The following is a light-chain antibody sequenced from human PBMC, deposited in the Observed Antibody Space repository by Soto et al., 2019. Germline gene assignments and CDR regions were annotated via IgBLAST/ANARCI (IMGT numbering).Light chain of an antibody. V-gene: IGKV3-11*01. Sequence: EIVLTQSPATLSLSPGERATLSCRASQSVSIYLAWYQQRPGQTPRLLIYDISTRAAGIPARFSGSVFRTDYTLTISNLETEDSEVYYWQQRFAWPNSFGGGTKVQI. CDR1: QSVSIY. CDR2: DIS. J-gene: IGKJ4*01. CDR3: QQRFAWPNS.